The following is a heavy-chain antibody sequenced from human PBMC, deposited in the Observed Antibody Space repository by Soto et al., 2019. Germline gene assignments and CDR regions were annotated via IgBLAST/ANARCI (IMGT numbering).Heavy chain of an antibody. D-gene: IGHD5-12*01. J-gene: IGHJ5*02. Sequence: SKTLSLTCAISGDSVTINTASWNWIRKSSSRGLEWLGRTYFRSKWYNDYAVSVKSRIIINPDTSNNQFSLQLNSVTPEDTAVYFCAKGDNLGPKTGYAFDPWGQG. CDR2: TYFRSKWYN. CDR3: AKGDNLGPKTGYAFDP. CDR1: GDSVTINTAS. V-gene: IGHV6-1*01.